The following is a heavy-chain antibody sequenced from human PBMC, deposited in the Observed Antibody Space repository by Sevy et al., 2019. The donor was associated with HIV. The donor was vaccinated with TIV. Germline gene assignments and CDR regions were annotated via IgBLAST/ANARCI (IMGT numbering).Heavy chain of an antibody. D-gene: IGHD3-3*01. J-gene: IGHJ3*02. CDR3: ASEYYDFWSGYYMSSAFDI. V-gene: IGHV3-30-3*01. Sequence: GGSLRLSCAASGFTFSSYAMHWVRQAPGKGLEWVAVISYDGSNKYYADSVKGRFTISRDNSKNTLYLQMNSLRAEDTAVYYCASEYYDFWSGYYMSSAFDIWGQGTMVTVS. CDR1: GFTFSSYA. CDR2: ISYDGSNK.